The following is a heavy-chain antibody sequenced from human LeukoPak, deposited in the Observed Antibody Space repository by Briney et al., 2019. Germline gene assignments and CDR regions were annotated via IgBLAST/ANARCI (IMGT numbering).Heavy chain of an antibody. Sequence: ASVKVSCEASGYSFTTYGINWVRQAPGQGLEWMAWISAYNGNTNYAQNFQGRVTLTTDTLTTTAYMELRSLRSDDTAVYYCARERGAMVRGVILSDNWGQGTLVTVSS. CDR3: ARERGAMVRGVILSDN. D-gene: IGHD3-10*01. V-gene: IGHV1-18*01. CDR2: ISAYNGNT. J-gene: IGHJ4*02. CDR1: GYSFTTYG.